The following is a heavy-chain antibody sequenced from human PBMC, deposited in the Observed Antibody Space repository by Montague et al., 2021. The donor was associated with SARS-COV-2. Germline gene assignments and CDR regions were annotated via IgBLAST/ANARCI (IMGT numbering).Heavy chain of an antibody. V-gene: IGHV4-34*01. D-gene: IGHD3-22*01. CDR3: ARGHQGVAMIVVVMIGAEYYFDY. CDR1: GGSFNDYY. J-gene: IGHJ4*02. CDR2: INHGGST. Sequence: SETLSLTCAVYGGSFNDYYWSWIRQPPGKGLEWIGEINHGGSTNYSSSLKSRVTISADTSKNQFSLKPKSVTAADTANYYCARGHQGVAMIVVVMIGAEYYFDYWGQGSLVTVSS.